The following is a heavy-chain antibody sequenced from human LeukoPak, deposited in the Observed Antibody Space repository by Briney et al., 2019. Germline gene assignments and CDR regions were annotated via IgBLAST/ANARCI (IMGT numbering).Heavy chain of an antibody. CDR1: GLTFISYW. V-gene: IGHV3-74*01. D-gene: IGHD2-8*01. J-gene: IGHJ1*01. CDR3: ARGVYGPLSDP. CDR2: YNIDGSNT. Sequence: GGPLSPSCAASGLTFISYWMEWVRTAPGKGLVWVSRYNIDGSNTTYADPVKGRFTISKANGKTTLNLQMKSLRAEDTAAYYCARGVYGPLSDPGGQSTRVTVSS.